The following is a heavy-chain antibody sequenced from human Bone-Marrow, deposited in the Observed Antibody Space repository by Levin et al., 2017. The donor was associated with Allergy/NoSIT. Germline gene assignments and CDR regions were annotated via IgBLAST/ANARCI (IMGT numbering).Heavy chain of an antibody. CDR2: ISGGGGRT. Sequence: GGSLRLSCTASGFTFSTYAMSWVRQAPGKGLEWVPSISGGGGRTDYADSVKGRFTISRDNSKNTLYLQMNSLRVEDTAVYYCAKGMELWDIIAVGPPFDYWGQGTLVTVPS. CDR1: GFTFSTYA. CDR3: AKGMELWDIIAVGPPFDY. J-gene: IGHJ4*02. V-gene: IGHV3-23*01. D-gene: IGHD6-19*01.